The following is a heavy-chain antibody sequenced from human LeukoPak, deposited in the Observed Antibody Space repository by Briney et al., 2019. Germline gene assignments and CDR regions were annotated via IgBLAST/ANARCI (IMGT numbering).Heavy chain of an antibody. D-gene: IGHD2-2*02. Sequence: GRSLRLSCAASGFTFSSYIMNWVRQAPGKGLEWVSYISSSSSTIYYADSVKGRFTISRDNAKNSLYLQMNSLRAEDTAVYYCAKTTCSSTSCYRSSYYYMDVWGKGTTVTVSS. CDR2: ISSSSSTI. J-gene: IGHJ6*03. CDR1: GFTFSSYI. V-gene: IGHV3-48*04. CDR3: AKTTCSSTSCYRSSYYYMDV.